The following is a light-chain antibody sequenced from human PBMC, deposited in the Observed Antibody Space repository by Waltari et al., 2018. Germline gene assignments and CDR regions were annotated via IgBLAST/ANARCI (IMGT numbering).Light chain of an antibody. CDR2: KAS. V-gene: IGKV1-5*03. Sequence: DIQMTQSPSTLSAFVGDRVTIPCRASQSVSTWLAWFQQKPGKAPKLVVYKASTLESGVPSRFSGRGSGTEFTLTISSLQPDDFATYYCQQDNSRSPWTFGQGTKVEIK. J-gene: IGKJ1*01. CDR3: QQDNSRSPWT. CDR1: QSVSTW.